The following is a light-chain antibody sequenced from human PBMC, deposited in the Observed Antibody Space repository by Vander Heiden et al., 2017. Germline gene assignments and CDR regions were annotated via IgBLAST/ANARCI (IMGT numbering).Light chain of an antibody. CDR3: QQCVTNPST. CDR1: QSISSY. CDR2: TAS. V-gene: IGKV1-39*01. Sequence: DIQMTQSPSSLSASVGDRVTITCRASQSISSYLNWYQQKPGKAPTLLIYTASSLKSGVPSRFSGSGSGTDFTLTISRLQPEDFATYYCQQCVTNPSTFGQGTRVEIK. J-gene: IGKJ1*01.